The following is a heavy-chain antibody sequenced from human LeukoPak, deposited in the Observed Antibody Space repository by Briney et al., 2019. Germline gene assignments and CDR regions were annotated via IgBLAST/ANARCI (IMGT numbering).Heavy chain of an antibody. CDR1: GGSISSSNW. CDR3: AREGIGYCSSTSCYDLRGMDV. D-gene: IGHD2-2*01. V-gene: IGHV4-4*02. J-gene: IGHJ6*02. Sequence: PSETLSLTCAVSGGSISSSNWWSWVRQRPGKGLEWIGVIYHSGSTNYNPSLKSRVTISVDKSKNQFSLKLSSVTAADTAVYYCAREGIGYCSSTSCYDLRGMDVWGQGTTVTVSS. CDR2: IYHSGST.